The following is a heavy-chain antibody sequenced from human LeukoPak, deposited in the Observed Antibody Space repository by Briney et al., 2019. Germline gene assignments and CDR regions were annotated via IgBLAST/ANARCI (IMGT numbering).Heavy chain of an antibody. CDR2: ISGSGGST. CDR3: AKLPQLRYFDWLIDY. V-gene: IGHV3-23*01. Sequence: GGSLRLSCAASGFTFSSYWISWVRQAPGKGLPWVSAISGSGGSTYYADSVKGRFTISRDNSKNTLYLQMDSLRAEDTTVYYCAKLPQLRYFDWLIDYWGQGTLVTVSS. D-gene: IGHD3-9*01. J-gene: IGHJ4*02. CDR1: GFTFSSYW.